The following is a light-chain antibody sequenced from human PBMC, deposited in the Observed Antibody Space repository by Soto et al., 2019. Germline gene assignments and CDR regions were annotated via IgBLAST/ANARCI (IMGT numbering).Light chain of an antibody. CDR3: QQYNNWPPWT. CDR2: DAS. V-gene: IGKV3-15*01. CDR1: QSVRNN. Sequence: ELVMTQSPAAMSVSPGEGATLSCKASQSVRNNLAWYQQKPGQAPRLLIYDASTRATGIPARFSGSGSGTDFTLTISSLQSEDFAVYYCQQYNNWPPWTFGQGTKVDIK. J-gene: IGKJ1*01.